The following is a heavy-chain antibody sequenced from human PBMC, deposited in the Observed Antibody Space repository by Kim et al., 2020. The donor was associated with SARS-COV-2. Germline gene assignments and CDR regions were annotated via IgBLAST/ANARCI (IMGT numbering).Heavy chain of an antibody. V-gene: IGHV1-2*02. D-gene: IGHD1-7*01. J-gene: IGHJ4*02. CDR2: INPNSGGT. CDR1: GYTFTGYY. CDR3: AREGGTGTDGGFDY. Sequence: ASVKVSCKASGYTFTGYYMHWVRQAPGQGLEWMGWINPNSGGTNYAQKFQGRVTMTRDTSNSTAYMELSRLRSDDTAVYYCAREGGTGTDGGFDYWGQGTRVTVSS.